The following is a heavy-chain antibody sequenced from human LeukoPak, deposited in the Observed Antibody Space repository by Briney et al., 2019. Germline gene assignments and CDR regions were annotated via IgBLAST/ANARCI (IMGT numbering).Heavy chain of an antibody. V-gene: IGHV3-74*01. CDR2: INSDGSST. D-gene: IGHD2-21*02. CDR3: ARAYCGGDCYSGDYFDY. J-gene: IGHJ4*02. Sequence: PGGSLRLSCAASGFTFSSYWMHWVRQAPGKRLVWVSRINSDGSSTSYADSVKGRFTISRDNAKNTLYLQMNSLRAEDTAVYYCARAYCGGDCYSGDYFDYWGQGTLVTVSS. CDR1: GFTFSSYW.